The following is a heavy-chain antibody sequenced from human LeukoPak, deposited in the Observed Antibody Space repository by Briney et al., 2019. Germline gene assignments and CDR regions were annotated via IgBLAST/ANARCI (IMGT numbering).Heavy chain of an antibody. CDR1: GYTFTGYY. D-gene: IGHD3-10*01. Sequence: ASVKVSCKASGYTFTGYYMHWVRQAPGQGLEWMGIINPSGGSTSYAQKFQGRVTMTRDMSTSTVYMELSSLRSEDTAVYYCAREVLLWFGGYYYFDYWGQGTLVTVSS. CDR2: INPSGGST. CDR3: AREVLLWFGGYYYFDY. J-gene: IGHJ4*02. V-gene: IGHV1-46*01.